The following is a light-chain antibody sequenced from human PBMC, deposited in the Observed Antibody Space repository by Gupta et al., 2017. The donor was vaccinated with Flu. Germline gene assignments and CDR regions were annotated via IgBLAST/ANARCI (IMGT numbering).Light chain of an antibody. V-gene: IGKV3-15*01. J-gene: IGKJ2*03. Sequence: EIVMTQSPATLSVSPGERASLFCRASQSVSGSLAWYQQKPGPAPMLLIYGASTRATGIPTRCSCSRSGTEFTLTISSLQSEDFAVYYCQRYNNWYSFGQGTKLEIK. CDR1: QSVSGS. CDR2: GAS. CDR3: QRYNNWYS.